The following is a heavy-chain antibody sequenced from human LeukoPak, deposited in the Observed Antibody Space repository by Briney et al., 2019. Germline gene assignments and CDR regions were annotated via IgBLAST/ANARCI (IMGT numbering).Heavy chain of an antibody. V-gene: IGHV3-11*01. J-gene: IGHJ3*02. CDR1: GFTFSDYY. CDR2: ISSSGSTI. CDR3: ARDGWYDILTGYPI. Sequence: PGGSLRLSCAASGFTFSDYYMSWIRQAPGKGLEWVSYISSSGSTIYYADSVKGRFTISRDNAKNSLYLQMNSLRAADTAVYYCARDGWYDILTGYPIWGQGTMVTVSS. D-gene: IGHD3-9*01.